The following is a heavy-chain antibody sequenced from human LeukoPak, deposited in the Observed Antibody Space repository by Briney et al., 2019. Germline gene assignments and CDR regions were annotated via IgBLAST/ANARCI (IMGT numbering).Heavy chain of an antibody. D-gene: IGHD4-23*01. J-gene: IGHJ4*02. CDR3: ARLLLRWRYYFDY. CDR1: GFTFSSYE. Sequence: GGPLRLSCAASGFTFSSYEMNWVRQAPGKGLEWFSYISSSGSTIYYADSVKGRFTISRGNAKNSLYLQMNSLRAEDTAVYYCARLLLRWRYYFDYWGQGTLVTVSS. V-gene: IGHV3-48*03. CDR2: ISSSGSTI.